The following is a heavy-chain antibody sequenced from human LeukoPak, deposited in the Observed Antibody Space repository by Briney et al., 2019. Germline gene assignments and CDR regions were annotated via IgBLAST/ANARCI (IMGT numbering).Heavy chain of an antibody. CDR2: ISYDGSNK. D-gene: IGHD2-2*01. Sequence: GGSLRLSCAASGFTFSSYAMHWVRQAPGKGLEWVAVISYDGSNKYYADSVKGRFTISRDNSKNTLYLQMNSLRAEDTAVYYCARALGYCSSTSCQWGNWFDPWGQGTLVTVSS. CDR3: ARALGYCSSTSCQWGNWFDP. J-gene: IGHJ5*02. CDR1: GFTFSSYA. V-gene: IGHV3-30*01.